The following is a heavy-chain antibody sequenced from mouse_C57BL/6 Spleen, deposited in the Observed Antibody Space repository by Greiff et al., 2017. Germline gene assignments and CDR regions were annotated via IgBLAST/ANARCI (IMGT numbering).Heavy chain of an antibody. CDR2: INPSNGGT. CDR1: GYTFTSYW. D-gene: IGHD3-1*01. V-gene: IGHV1-53*01. J-gene: IGHJ4*01. CDR3: ARGGSRGAMDY. Sequence: QVQLKQPGTELVKPGASVKLSCKASGYTFTSYWMHWVKQRPGQGLEWIGNINPSNGGTNYNEKFKSKATLTVDKSSSTAYMQLSSLTSEDTAVYYCARGGSRGAMDYWGQGTSVTVSS.